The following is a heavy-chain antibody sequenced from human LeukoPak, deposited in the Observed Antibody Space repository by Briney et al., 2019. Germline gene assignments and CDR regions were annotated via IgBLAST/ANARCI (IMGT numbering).Heavy chain of an antibody. V-gene: IGHV3-7*01. Sequence: GGSLRLSCAASGFTFRSHIISWIRQPPGKGLEWVANMRQDGSEKFYVDSVKGRFTISRDDAKNSLYLQMDGLRAEDTALYYCAREGDAFDFWGQGTMVTVSS. CDR1: GFTFRSHI. J-gene: IGHJ3*01. CDR2: MRQDGSEK. CDR3: AREGDAFDF.